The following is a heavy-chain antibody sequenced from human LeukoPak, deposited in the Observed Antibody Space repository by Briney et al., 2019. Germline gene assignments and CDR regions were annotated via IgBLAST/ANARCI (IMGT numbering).Heavy chain of an antibody. CDR2: IKPDGSEE. CDR3: ARDWGNAYWSFAF. Sequence: GGSLRLSCAASGFTSSSHWMGWVRQPPGKGLEWVANIKPDGSEENYMDSVKGRFTISRDNAKNSLYLQMSSLRAEDTAVYYCARDWGNAYWSFAFWGRGTLVTVSS. CDR1: GFTSSSHW. D-gene: IGHD3-16*01. J-gene: IGHJ2*01. V-gene: IGHV3-7*01.